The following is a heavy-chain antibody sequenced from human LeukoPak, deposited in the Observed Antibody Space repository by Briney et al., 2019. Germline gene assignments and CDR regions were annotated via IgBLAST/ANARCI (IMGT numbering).Heavy chain of an antibody. Sequence: SQTLSLTCTVSGDPINSGGYYWSWIRQHPGKGLEWIGHIYYSGSTYYNPSLKSRITISVDTSKSHFSLKLSSVTAADTAVYYCARVKTAPKYYFDYWGQGTLVTVSS. CDR3: ARVKTAPKYYFDY. D-gene: IGHD5-18*01. CDR2: IYYSGST. V-gene: IGHV4-31*03. CDR1: GDPINSGGYY. J-gene: IGHJ4*02.